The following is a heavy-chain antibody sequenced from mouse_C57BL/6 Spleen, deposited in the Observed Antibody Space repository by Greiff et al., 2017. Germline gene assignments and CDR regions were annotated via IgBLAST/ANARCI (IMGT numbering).Heavy chain of an antibody. CDR3: ARERALSYAMDY. D-gene: IGHD1-1*02. V-gene: IGHV1-53*01. CDR1: GYTFTSYW. J-gene: IGHJ4*01. Sequence: VQLQQPGTELVKPGASVKLSCKASGYTFTSYWMHWVKQRPGPGLEWIGNINPSNGGTNYNEKFKSKATLTVDKSSSTAYMQLSSLTSEDSAVYYCARERALSYAMDYWGQGTSVTVSS. CDR2: INPSNGGT.